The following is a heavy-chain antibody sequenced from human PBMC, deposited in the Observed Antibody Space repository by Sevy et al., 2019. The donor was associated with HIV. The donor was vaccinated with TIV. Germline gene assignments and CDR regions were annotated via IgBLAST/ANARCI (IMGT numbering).Heavy chain of an antibody. CDR1: GYSISSGYY. CDR3: ARDPPSMLLVRGVIEYGMDV. D-gene: IGHD3-10*01. Sequence: SETLSLTCTVSGYSISSGYYWGWIRQPPGKGLEWIGSIYHSGSTYYNPSLKSRVTISVDTSKNQFSLKLSSVTAADTAVYYCARDPPSMLLVRGVIEYGMDVWGQGTTVTVSS. J-gene: IGHJ6*02. V-gene: IGHV4-38-2*02. CDR2: IYHSGST.